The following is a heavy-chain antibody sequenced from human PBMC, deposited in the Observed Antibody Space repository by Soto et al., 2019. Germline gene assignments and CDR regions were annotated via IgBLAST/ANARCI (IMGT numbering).Heavy chain of an antibody. CDR1: GGSISTNNW. V-gene: IGHV4-4*02. CDR3: AREVVGVTTFDY. CDR2: IYHSGTT. J-gene: IGHJ4*02. D-gene: IGHD1-26*01. Sequence: SETLSLTCAVSGGSISTNNWWSWIRQPPGKGLEWIGEIYHSGTTTYNPSLESRVTLSVDKSKNHISLKLSSVTAADTAVYYCAREVVGVTTFDYWGQGTLVTVS.